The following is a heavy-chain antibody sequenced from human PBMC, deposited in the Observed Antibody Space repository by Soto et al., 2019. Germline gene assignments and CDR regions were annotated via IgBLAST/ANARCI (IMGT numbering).Heavy chain of an antibody. D-gene: IGHD2-2*03. CDR3: ARLNGYCISTNCHGYYGMDV. CDR2: MYSSGNT. Sequence: SETLSLTCSVSGGFVSSSSYSWGWIRQSPGKGLEWIGTMYSSGNTYYNPSLLSRVTISVDTSKNEFSLRLSSVTAADTAVYYCARLNGYCISTNCHGYYGMDVWGQGTTVTVSS. V-gene: IGHV4-39*01. CDR1: GGFVSSSSYS. J-gene: IGHJ6*02.